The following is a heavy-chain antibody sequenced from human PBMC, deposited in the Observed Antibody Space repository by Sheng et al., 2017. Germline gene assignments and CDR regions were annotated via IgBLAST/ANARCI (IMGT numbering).Heavy chain of an antibody. CDR3: ARGFPDYYGSGRNYYCMDV. CDR1: GGSISSGGYS. V-gene: IGHV4-30-4*07. J-gene: IGHJ6*02. CDR2: IYDSGST. Sequence: QVELQESGPGLVKPSQTLSLTCGVSGGSISSGGYSWSWIRQPPGKGLELIAYIYDSGSTYYNPSLKSRVTVSVDTSKNQFSLMLSSVTAADTAVYYCARGFPDYYGSGRNYYCMDVWDQGP. D-gene: IGHD3-10*01.